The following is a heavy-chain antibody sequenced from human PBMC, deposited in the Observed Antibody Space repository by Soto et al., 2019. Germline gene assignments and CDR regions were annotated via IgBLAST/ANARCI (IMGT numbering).Heavy chain of an antibody. CDR2: LTHVGST. CDR1: GGSIYSGGYY. CDR3: ARGPRSSVATMAHFDY. D-gene: IGHD5-12*01. J-gene: IGHJ4*02. Sequence: LTCTVSGGSIYSGGYYWSWIRQSPEKGLEWIGQLTHVGSTNYNPSLKSRVTISLDTSKNQFSLKLSSLTAADTAVYYCARGPRSSVATMAHFDYWGQGTLVTVSS. V-gene: IGHV4-39*07.